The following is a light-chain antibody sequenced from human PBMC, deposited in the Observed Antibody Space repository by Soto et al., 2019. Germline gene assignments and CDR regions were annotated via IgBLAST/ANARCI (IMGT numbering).Light chain of an antibody. CDR2: EVS. CDR1: SSDVGSYNL. Sequence: ALTQPASVSGSPGQSITISCTGTSSDVGSYNLVSWYQQHPGKAPKLMIYEVSKRPSGVSNRFSGSKSGNTASLTISGLQAEDEADYYCCSYAGSRRVFGGGTQLTVL. V-gene: IGLV2-23*02. J-gene: IGLJ2*01. CDR3: CSYAGSRRV.